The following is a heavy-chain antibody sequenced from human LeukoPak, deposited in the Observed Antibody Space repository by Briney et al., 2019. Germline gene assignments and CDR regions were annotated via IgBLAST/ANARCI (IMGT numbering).Heavy chain of an antibody. D-gene: IGHD5-18*01. J-gene: IGHJ4*02. CDR3: ARDGIQLWLPQLDY. V-gene: IGHV3-7*01. CDR2: IKQDGSEK. Sequence: GGSLRLSCAASGFDFSTYAINWVRQAPGKGLEWVANIKQDGSEKYYVDSVKGRFTISRDNAKNSLYLQMNSLRAEDTAVYYCARDGIQLWLPQLDYWGQGTLVTVSS. CDR1: GFDFSTYA.